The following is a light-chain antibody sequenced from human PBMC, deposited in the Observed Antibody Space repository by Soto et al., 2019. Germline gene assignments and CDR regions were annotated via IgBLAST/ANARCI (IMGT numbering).Light chain of an antibody. V-gene: IGLV1-51*01. J-gene: IGLJ1*01. Sequence: QSVLTQPPSVSAAPGQRVTISCSGTSSNIASNYVSWYQHFPGTAPRLLIYDDNKRPSGIPDRFSASKSGTSATLGITGLQSGDEADYYCGTWDSSLSGGVFGTGTKLTVL. CDR2: DDN. CDR1: SSNIASNY. CDR3: GTWDSSLSGGV.